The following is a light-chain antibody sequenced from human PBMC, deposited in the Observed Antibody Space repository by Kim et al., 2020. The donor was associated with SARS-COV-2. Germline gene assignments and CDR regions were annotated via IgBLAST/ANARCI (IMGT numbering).Light chain of an antibody. V-gene: IGLV3-21*01. Sequence: SYELTQPPSVSVAPGQTATVHCGGDNIGDKSVYWYQQKPGQAPVLVIYYDSDRPSGIPERFSGSNSGNTAALTISGVEAGDEGDFYCQVWDSSSVVFGGETQLTVL. CDR2: YDS. CDR1: NIGDKS. CDR3: QVWDSSSVV. J-gene: IGLJ2*01.